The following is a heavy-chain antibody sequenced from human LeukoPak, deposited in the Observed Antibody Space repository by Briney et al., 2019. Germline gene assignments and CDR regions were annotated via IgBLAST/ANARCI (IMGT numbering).Heavy chain of an antibody. CDR3: ARYTAMVKAAFDY. J-gene: IGHJ4*02. Sequence: PSETLSLTCTVSGGSISSGDYYWRWIRQPPGKGLEWIGYIYYSGSTYYNPALKSRVTISVDTSKNQFSLKLSSVTAADTAVYYCARYTAMVKAAFDYWGQGTLVTVSS. CDR2: IYYSGST. CDR1: GGSISSGDYY. V-gene: IGHV4-30-4*01. D-gene: IGHD5-18*01.